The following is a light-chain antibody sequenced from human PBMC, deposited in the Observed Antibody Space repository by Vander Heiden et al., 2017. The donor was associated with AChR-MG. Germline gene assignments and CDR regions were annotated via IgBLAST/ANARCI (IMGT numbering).Light chain of an antibody. CDR2: EAS. CDR1: QRISIY. CDR3: QESDSIAYT. V-gene: IGKV1-39*01. J-gene: IGKJ2*01. Sequence: DIQITQSPSSLSASVGDRVTITCRASQRISIYLNWYQQKPGKAPKLLIYEASTLQSGVPSRFSGSGSGTDFTITISSLQPEDFATYFCQESDSIAYTFDPPTKLEIK.